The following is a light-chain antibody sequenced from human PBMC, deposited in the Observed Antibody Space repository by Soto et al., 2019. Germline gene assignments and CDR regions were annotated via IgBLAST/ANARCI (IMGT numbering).Light chain of an antibody. J-gene: IGKJ2*01. CDR1: QGINNW. CDR3: QQSYRTPHT. V-gene: IGKV1-12*01. CDR2: AAS. Sequence: DLQMTQSPSSVSASVGDRVTITCRASQGINNWLAWYQQKPGRAPELLIYAASTLQSGVPSRFSGSGSGTAFTLTISSLQPEDFATYYCQQSYRTPHTFGQGTKLETK.